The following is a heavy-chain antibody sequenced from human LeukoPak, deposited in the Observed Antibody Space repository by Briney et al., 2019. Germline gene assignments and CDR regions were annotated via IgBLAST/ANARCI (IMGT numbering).Heavy chain of an antibody. J-gene: IGHJ4*02. V-gene: IGHV4-59*01. D-gene: IGHD1/OR15-1a*01. CDR3: ASQWGGTTFH. CDR1: GVSINTYF. CDR2: AYYNGIT. Sequence: KPSETLSLTCTVSGVSINTYFWSWIRQPPGKGLEWVGYAYYNGITNYNPALKSRVSISLDTSKNQFSLRLNSVSVAETAVYYCASQWGGTTFHWGQGTLVTVSS.